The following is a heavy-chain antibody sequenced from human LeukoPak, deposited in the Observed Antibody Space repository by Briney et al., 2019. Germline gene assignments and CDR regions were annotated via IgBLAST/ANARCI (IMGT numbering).Heavy chain of an antibody. CDR3: ARAPRDTNSWYYFDY. Sequence: KPSQTLSLTCTVSGVSISSGDYYWSWIRRHPGKGLEWIGYIYYSGDTYYNPSLKSRVTISVDTSKNQFSLKLSSVTAADPAVYYCARAPRDTNSWYYFDYWGQGTLVSVSS. CDR2: IYYSGDT. J-gene: IGHJ4*02. V-gene: IGHV4-31*02. CDR1: GVSISSGDYY. D-gene: IGHD5-18*01.